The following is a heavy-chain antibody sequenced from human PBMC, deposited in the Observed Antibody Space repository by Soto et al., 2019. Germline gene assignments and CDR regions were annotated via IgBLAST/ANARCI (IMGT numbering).Heavy chain of an antibody. CDR1: GFTVSSNY. D-gene: IGHD3-10*01. Sequence: PGGSLRLSCAASGFTVSSNYMSWVRQAPGKGLEWVSVIYSGGSTYYADSVKGRFTISRDNSKNTLYLQMNSLRAEDTAVYYCARDTTMVRGVIMAAFDIWGQGTMVTVSS. CDR3: ARDTTMVRGVIMAAFDI. J-gene: IGHJ3*02. V-gene: IGHV3-66*01. CDR2: IYSGGST.